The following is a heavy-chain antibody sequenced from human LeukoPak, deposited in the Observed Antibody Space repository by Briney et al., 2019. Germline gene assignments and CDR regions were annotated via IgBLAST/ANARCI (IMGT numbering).Heavy chain of an antibody. CDR1: GFTFSSYV. J-gene: IGHJ4*02. V-gene: IGHV3-33*01. CDR2: IGYDGSNK. D-gene: IGHD5-24*01. CDR3: ARDQDGYNSY. Sequence: GGSLRLSCAASGFTFSSYVMHWVRQAPGKGLEWVAVIGYDGSNKYYADSVKGRFTISRDNSKNTLYLQMSSLRAEDTAVYYCARDQDGYNSYWGQGTLVTVSS.